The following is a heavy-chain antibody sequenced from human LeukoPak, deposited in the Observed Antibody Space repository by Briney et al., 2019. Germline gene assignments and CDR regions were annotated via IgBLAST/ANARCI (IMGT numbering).Heavy chain of an antibody. CDR3: ARVGIDYSGNIIKYYFDY. D-gene: IGHD4-23*01. CDR2: IYYSGST. V-gene: IGHV4-59*01. J-gene: IGHJ4*02. Sequence: KTSETLSLTCTVSGGSISSYYWSWIRQPPGKGLEWIGYIYYSGSTNYNPSLKSRVTISVDTSKNQFSLKLSSVTAADTAVYYCARVGIDYSGNIIKYYFDYWGQGTLVTVSS. CDR1: GGSISSYY.